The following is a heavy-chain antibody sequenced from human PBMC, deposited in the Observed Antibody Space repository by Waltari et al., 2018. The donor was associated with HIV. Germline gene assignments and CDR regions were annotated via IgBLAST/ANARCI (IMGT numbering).Heavy chain of an antibody. Sequence: QVHLVQSGAELKKTGASVKLSCKASGYTFTNFGINWVRQAPGQGLEWMGWFNSYNGDTKYAQKFQDRVTMTTDTATSTAYRELRSLRSDDTAVYYCARFFPTATTTGWYLDLWGPGTLVTMSS. D-gene: IGHD4-17*01. CDR1: GYTFTNFG. CDR3: ARFFPTATTTGWYLDL. J-gene: IGHJ2*01. V-gene: IGHV1-18*01. CDR2: FNSYNGDT.